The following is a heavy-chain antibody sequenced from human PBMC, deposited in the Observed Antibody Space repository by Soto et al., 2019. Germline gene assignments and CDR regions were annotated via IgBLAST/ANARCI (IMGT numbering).Heavy chain of an antibody. V-gene: IGHV1-18*01. CDR1: GYTFTSYG. CDR3: ARRAELGHYSY. Sequence: ASVKFSCKASGYTFTSYGISWGRQAPGQGLEWMGCISAYNGNTNYAQKLQGRVTMTTDTSTSTAYMELRSLRSDDPAVYYWARRAELGHYSYWGQGTLVTVSS. J-gene: IGHJ4*02. D-gene: IGHD7-27*01. CDR2: ISAYNGNT.